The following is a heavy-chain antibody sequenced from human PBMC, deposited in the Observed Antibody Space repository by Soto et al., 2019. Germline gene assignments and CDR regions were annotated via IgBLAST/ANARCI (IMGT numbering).Heavy chain of an antibody. Sequence: GGALRLSCAASGFTFSSYGIHWVRQAPGKGQEWVAVIWYDGSNKYYADSVKGRFTSSRDNSKNTLYLQMNSLRAEDTAVYYCARAYGPPQLAGLSSGMGVCGEGTRDRVSS. D-gene: IGHD6-13*01. J-gene: IGHJ6*04. CDR2: IWYDGSNK. CDR3: ARAYGPPQLAGLSSGMGV. V-gene: IGHV3-33*01. CDR1: GFTFSSYG.